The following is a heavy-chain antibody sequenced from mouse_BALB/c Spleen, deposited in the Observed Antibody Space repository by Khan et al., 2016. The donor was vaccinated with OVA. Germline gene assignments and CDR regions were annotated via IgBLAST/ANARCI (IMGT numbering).Heavy chain of an antibody. D-gene: IGHD1-1*01. J-gene: IGHJ3*01. CDR3: ARRIYSSNNAWIAY. Sequence: EVALVESGGGLVKPGGSLSLTCAVSGFTFSTYAMSWVRQTPEKRLEWVVSISSGGTTYYPDILKGRVTISRDKARNILYLQMSSLRPEDTAMYYCARRIYSSNNAWIAYWGQGTLVTVSA. V-gene: IGHV5-6-5*01. CDR1: GFTFSTYA. CDR2: ISSGGTT.